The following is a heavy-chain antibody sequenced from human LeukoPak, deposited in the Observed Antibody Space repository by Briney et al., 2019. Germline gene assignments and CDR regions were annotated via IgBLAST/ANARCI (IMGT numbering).Heavy chain of an antibody. CDR2: IRSKANSYAT. V-gene: IGHV3-73*01. CDR1: GFTFSGSA. D-gene: IGHD2-2*01. J-gene: IGHJ6*03. Sequence: GGSLRLSCAASGFTFSGSAMHWVRQASGKGLEWVGRIRSKANSYATAYAASVKGRFTISRDDSKNTAYLQMNSLKTEDTAVYYCTSFYCSSTSCQPDYYYYYMDVWGKGTTVTISS. CDR3: TSFYCSSTSCQPDYYYYYMDV.